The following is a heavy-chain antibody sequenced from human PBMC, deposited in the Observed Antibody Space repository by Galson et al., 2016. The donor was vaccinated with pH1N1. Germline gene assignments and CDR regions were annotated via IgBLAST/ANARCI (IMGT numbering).Heavy chain of an antibody. CDR3: ARVYSRGGTYYPDAFDI. D-gene: IGHD1-26*01. Sequence: SVKVSCKASGYTFTGYYMHWVRQAPGQGLEWMGRINPNSGGTNYAQKFQGRVTMTRDTSISTAYMELSRLGSDDTAVYYCARVYSRGGTYYPDAFDIWGQGTMVTVSS. CDR2: INPNSGGT. V-gene: IGHV1-2*06. CDR1: GYTFTGYY. J-gene: IGHJ3*02.